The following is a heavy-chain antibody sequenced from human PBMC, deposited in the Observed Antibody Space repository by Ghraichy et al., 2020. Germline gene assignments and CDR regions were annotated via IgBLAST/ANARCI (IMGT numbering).Heavy chain of an antibody. CDR1: GFTLSSYA. V-gene: IGHV3-23*01. D-gene: IGHD6-19*01. Sequence: GGSLRLSCAASGFTLSSYAMSWVRQAPGKGLEWVSNIGSGGSTYYADSVKGRFTISRDNSKNMLYLLMNSLRADDTAVYYCAKDSVAGAGRRGGVDYWGQGTLVTVSS. J-gene: IGHJ4*02. CDR2: IGSGGST. CDR3: AKDSVAGAGRRGGVDY.